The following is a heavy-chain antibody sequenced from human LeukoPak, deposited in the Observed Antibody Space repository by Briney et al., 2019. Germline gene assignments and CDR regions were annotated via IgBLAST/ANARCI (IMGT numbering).Heavy chain of an antibody. D-gene: IGHD3-10*01. J-gene: IGHJ4*02. V-gene: IGHV4-39*01. CDR2: IYYSGRT. CDR1: GDSISSSGYY. CDR3: ARRKYYTIEN. Sequence: SETLSPTCTVSGDSISSSGYYWGWIRQPPGKGLEWIASIYYSGRTYYNPSLKSRITISVDSSKNQFSLRLSSVTAADTAVYYCARRKYYTIENWGQGTLVTVSS.